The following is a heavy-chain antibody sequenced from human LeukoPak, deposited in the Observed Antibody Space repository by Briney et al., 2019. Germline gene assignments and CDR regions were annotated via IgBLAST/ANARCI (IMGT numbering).Heavy chain of an antibody. J-gene: IGHJ5*02. CDR3: ARALRGCSGGSCRKNWFDP. CDR1: GGSISGYY. Sequence: SETLSLTCAVYGGSISGYYWSWIRQPPGKGLEWIGEINHSGSTNYNPSLKSRVTISVDTSKNQFSLKLSSVTAADTAVYYCARALRGCSGGSCRKNWFDPWGQGTLVTVSS. V-gene: IGHV4-34*01. D-gene: IGHD2-15*01. CDR2: INHSGST.